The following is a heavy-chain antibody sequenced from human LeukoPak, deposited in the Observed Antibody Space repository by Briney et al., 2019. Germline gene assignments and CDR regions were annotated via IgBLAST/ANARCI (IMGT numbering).Heavy chain of an antibody. V-gene: IGHV3-48*03. Sequence: PGGSLRLSCAASGFTFSSYEMNWVRQAPGKGLEWVSYISSSGSTIYYADSVKGRFTISRDNAKNSLYLQMNSLRAEDTAVYYCARDGGYYDILTGIQGDAFDIWGQGTMATVSS. D-gene: IGHD3-9*01. CDR3: ARDGGYYDILTGIQGDAFDI. CDR1: GFTFSSYE. CDR2: ISSSGSTI. J-gene: IGHJ3*02.